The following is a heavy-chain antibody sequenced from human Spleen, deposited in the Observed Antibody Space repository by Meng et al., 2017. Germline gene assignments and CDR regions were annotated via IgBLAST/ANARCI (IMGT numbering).Heavy chain of an antibody. CDR1: GYNFPDYW. Sequence: HVQLGASGGAVKKPGASVKVTCKPSGYNFPDYWLHWVRRAPGQGLEWMGRIDPKSGDTHYAQRFQGRVTMTGDTSISTAYMELSGLRSDDTAMYYCARDEDISAAGKLFGDYWGQGTLVTVSS. V-gene: IGHV1-2*06. CDR2: IDPKSGDT. D-gene: IGHD6-13*01. CDR3: ARDEDISAAGKLFGDY. J-gene: IGHJ4*02.